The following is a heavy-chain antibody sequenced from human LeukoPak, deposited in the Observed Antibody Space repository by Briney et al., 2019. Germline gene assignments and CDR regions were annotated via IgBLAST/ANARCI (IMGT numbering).Heavy chain of an antibody. J-gene: IGHJ6*03. CDR2: IYTSGST. CDR1: GGSISSYY. Sequence: TSETLSLTCTVSGGSISSYYWSWIRQPAGKGLEWIGRIYTSGSTNYNPSLKSRVTMSVDTSKNQFSLKRSSVTAADTAVYYRARAMVGESSSPPRAYYYYMDVWGKGTTVTVSS. V-gene: IGHV4-4*07. CDR3: ARAMVGESSSPPRAYYYYMDV. D-gene: IGHD6-6*01.